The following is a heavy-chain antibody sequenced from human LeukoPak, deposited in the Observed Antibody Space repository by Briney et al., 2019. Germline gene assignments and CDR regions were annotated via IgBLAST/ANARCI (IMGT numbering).Heavy chain of an antibody. J-gene: IGHJ3*02. V-gene: IGHV4-61*02. CDR2: IYTSGST. D-gene: IGHD5-24*01. Sequence: SETLSHTCTVSGGSISSGSYYWSWIRQPGGKGLEWIGLIYTSGSTNYNPSLKSRVAISVDTSKNQFSLKLSSVTAADTAVYYCARHTLSRDGYNFAFDIWGQGTMVTVSS. CDR1: GGSISSGSYY. CDR3: ARHTLSRDGYNFAFDI.